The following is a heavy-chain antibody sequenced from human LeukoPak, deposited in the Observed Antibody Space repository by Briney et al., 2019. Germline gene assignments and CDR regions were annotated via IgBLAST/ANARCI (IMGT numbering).Heavy chain of an antibody. CDR1: GYTFTGQYY. J-gene: IGHJ4*02. V-gene: IGHV1-2*02. D-gene: IGHD2-2*02. Sequence: ASVEVSCKASGYTFTGQYYIHWVRQAPGQGLEWMGWINPKSGDPNYAQKFQGRVTMARDTSISTAYMELTRLRYDDTAVYYCAREDIYTSLSLDYWGQGTLVTVSS. CDR3: AREDIYTSLSLDY. CDR2: INPKSGDP.